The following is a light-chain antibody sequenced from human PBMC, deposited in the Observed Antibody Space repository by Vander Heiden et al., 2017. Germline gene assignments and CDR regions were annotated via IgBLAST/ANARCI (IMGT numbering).Light chain of an antibody. CDR3: HQYNTSLFS. CDR1: HSVSSN. CDR2: GAS. Sequence: EILMTQSPDTLSVAPGERATLSASASHSVSSNSAWYQQTPGQVPRVLIYGASTSAAGIPARFSGSASGTAFTLTISILQSEDFALYYCHQYNTSLFSFGPGTKVDIK. V-gene: IGKV3-15*01. J-gene: IGKJ3*01.